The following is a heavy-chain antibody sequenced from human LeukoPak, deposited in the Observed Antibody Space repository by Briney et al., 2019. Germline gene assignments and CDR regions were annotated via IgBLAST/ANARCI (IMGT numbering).Heavy chain of an antibody. CDR1: GGSISSSSYY. CDR3: ARGYSGYDYYYDDYYGMDV. CDR2: IYYSGST. D-gene: IGHD5-12*01. J-gene: IGHJ6*02. V-gene: IGHV4-39*07. Sequence: SETLSLTCTVSGGSISSSSYYWGWIRQPPGKGLEWIGSIYYSGSTYYNPSLKSRVTISVDRSKNQFSLKLSSVTAADTAVYYCARGYSGYDYYYDDYYGMDVWGQGTTVTVSS.